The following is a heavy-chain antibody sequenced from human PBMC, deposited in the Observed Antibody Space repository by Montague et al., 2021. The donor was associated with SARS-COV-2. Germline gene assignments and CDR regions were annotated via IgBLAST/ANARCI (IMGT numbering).Heavy chain of an antibody. V-gene: IGHV3-23*01. CDR2: ISGGGGST. D-gene: IGHD2-15*01. CDR3: AKVGHCSGGSCYWGGAFDI. Sequence: SLRLSCAASGFTFSSYAMSWVRQAPGKGLEWVSAISGGGGSTYYADSXXGRFTISRDNSKNTLFLQMNSLRAEDTAVYFCAKVGHCSGGSCYWGGAFDIWGQGTMVTVSS. CDR1: GFTFSSYA. J-gene: IGHJ3*02.